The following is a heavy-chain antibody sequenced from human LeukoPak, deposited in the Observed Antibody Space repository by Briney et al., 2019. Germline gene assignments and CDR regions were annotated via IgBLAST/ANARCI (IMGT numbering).Heavy chain of an antibody. Sequence: PSETLSLTCTVSGVSISSSNSYWGWIRQPPGKGLEWIGSIYYSGNTYYNASLKSQVSISIDTSKNQFSLKLSSVTAADTAVYYCARDKGDYGDYYWFDPWGQGTLVTVSS. CDR1: GVSISSSNSY. D-gene: IGHD4-17*01. CDR2: IYYSGNT. V-gene: IGHV4-39*07. J-gene: IGHJ5*02. CDR3: ARDKGDYGDYYWFDP.